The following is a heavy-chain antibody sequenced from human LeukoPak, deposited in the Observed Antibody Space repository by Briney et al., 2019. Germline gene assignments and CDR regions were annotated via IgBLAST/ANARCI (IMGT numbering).Heavy chain of an antibody. CDR1: GGTFSSYA. V-gene: IGHV1-69*01. CDR2: IIPIFGTA. J-gene: IGHJ5*02. CDR3: AKGAAAGTYNWFDP. D-gene: IGHD6-13*01. Sequence: GASVKVSCKASGGTFSSYAISWVRQAPGQGLEWMGGIIPIFGTANYAQKFQGRVTSTADESTSTAYMELSSLRSEDTAVYYCAKGAAAGTYNWFDPWGQGTLVTVSS.